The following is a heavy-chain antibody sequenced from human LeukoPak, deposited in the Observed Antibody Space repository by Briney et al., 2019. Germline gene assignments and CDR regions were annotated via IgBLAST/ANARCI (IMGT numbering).Heavy chain of an antibody. D-gene: IGHD6-6*01. CDR3: ARQKRARPEQVRFDP. CDR2: IYYSGST. J-gene: IGHJ5*02. CDR1: GGSISSSSYY. Sequence: SETLSLTCTVSGGSISSSSYYWGWIRQPPGKGLEWIGSIYYSGSTYYNPSLKSRVTISVDTSKNQFSLKLSSVTAADTAVYYCARQKRARPEQVRFDPWGQGTLVTVSS. V-gene: IGHV4-39*01.